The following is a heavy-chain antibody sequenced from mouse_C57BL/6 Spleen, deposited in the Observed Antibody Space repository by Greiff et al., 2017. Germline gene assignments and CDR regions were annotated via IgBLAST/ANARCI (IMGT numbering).Heavy chain of an antibody. J-gene: IGHJ4*01. D-gene: IGHD4-1*01. Sequence: VKLQESGAELARPGASVKLSCKASGYTFTSYGISWVKQRTGQGLEWIGEIYPRSGNTYYNEKFKGKATLTADKSSSTAYMELRSLTSEDSAVYFCARRMLTGTEAMDYWGQGTSVTVSS. CDR2: IYPRSGNT. CDR1: GYTFTSYG. V-gene: IGHV1-81*01. CDR3: ARRMLTGTEAMDY.